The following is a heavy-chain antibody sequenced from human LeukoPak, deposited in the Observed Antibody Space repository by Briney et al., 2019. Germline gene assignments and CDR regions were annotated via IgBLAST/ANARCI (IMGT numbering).Heavy chain of an antibody. CDR3: ATEPKQFTNYYYGMDV. V-gene: IGHV1-24*01. J-gene: IGHJ6*02. D-gene: IGHD6-19*01. CDR1: GYTLTELS. Sequence: ASVKVSCKVSGYTLTELSMHWVRQAPGKGLEWMGGFDPEDGETIYAQKFQGRVTMTEDTSTDTAHMELSSLRSEDTAVYYCATEPKQFTNYYYGMDVWGQGTTVTVSS. CDR2: FDPEDGET.